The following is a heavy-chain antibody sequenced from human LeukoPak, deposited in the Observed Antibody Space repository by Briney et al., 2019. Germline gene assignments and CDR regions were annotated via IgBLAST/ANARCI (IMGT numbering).Heavy chain of an antibody. J-gene: IGHJ4*02. V-gene: IGHV4-59*04. CDR2: IYYRGST. Sequence: GSLRLSCAASGFTFSSYAMHWVRQAPGKGLEWIGYIYYRGSTYYNPSLKSRVTISVDTSKNQFSLKLSSVTAADTAVYYCARLVGSSWYHEVLLGRDYWGQGTLVTVSS. CDR3: ARLVGSSWYHEVLLGRDY. CDR1: GFTFSSYAMH. D-gene: IGHD6-13*01.